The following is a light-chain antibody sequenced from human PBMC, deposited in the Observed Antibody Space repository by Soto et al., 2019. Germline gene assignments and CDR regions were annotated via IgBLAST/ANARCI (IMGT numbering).Light chain of an antibody. V-gene: IGKV1-27*01. Sequence: DIQMTQSPSSLSASVGDRVTITFRASQGISNYLAWYQQKPGKVPKLLIYAASTLQSGVPSRFSGSGSGTDFTLTISSLQPEDVATYYCQKYNSALWTFGQGTKVDIK. CDR2: AAS. J-gene: IGKJ1*01. CDR1: QGISNY. CDR3: QKYNSALWT.